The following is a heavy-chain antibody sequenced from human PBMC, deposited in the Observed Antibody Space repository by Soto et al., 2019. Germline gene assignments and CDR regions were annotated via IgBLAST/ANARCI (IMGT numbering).Heavy chain of an antibody. CDR2: MYPGNSDT. CDR3: ARHAILAGFDAFDI. J-gene: IGHJ3*02. Sequence: PGESLNISCKGSGYTFTNYWIGWVRQMPGKGLEWMGIMYPGNSDTRYSPSFQGQVTISADKSITTAYLQWSSLKASDTAMYHCARHAILAGFDAFDIWGEGTMVTVSS. V-gene: IGHV5-51*01. D-gene: IGHD6-13*01. CDR1: GYTFTNYW.